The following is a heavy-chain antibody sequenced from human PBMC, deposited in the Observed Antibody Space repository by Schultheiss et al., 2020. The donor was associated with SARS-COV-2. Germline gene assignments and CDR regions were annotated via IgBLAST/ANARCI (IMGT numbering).Heavy chain of an antibody. J-gene: IGHJ3*02. Sequence: SETLSLTCTVSGGSISSSSYYWGWIRQPPGKGLEWIGSIYYSGSTNYNPSLKSRVTISVDTSKNQFSLKLSSVTAADTAVYYCAILRDGYAAGAFDIWGQGTMVTVSS. CDR2: IYYSGST. V-gene: IGHV4-39*07. D-gene: IGHD5-24*01. CDR1: GGSISSSSYY. CDR3: AILRDGYAAGAFDI.